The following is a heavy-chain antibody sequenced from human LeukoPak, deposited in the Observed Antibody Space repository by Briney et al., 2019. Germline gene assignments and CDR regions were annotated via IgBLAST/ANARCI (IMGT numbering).Heavy chain of an antibody. Sequence: ASVKVSCKASGYTFTSYDINWVRQATGRGLEWMGWMNPNSGNTGYAQKFQGRVTMTRNTSISTAYMELSSLRSEDTAVYYCARAMVRGDYYYYYGMDVWGQGTTVTVSS. CDR3: ARAMVRGDYYYYYGMDV. D-gene: IGHD3-10*01. CDR2: MNPNSGNT. J-gene: IGHJ6*02. V-gene: IGHV1-8*01. CDR1: GYTFTSYD.